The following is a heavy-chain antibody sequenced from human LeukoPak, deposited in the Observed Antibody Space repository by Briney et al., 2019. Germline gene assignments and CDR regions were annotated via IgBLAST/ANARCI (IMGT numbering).Heavy chain of an antibody. CDR1: GGSFSGYY. V-gene: IGHV4-34*01. D-gene: IGHD5-18*01. CDR2: INHSGST. J-gene: IGHJ4*02. Sequence: SETLSLTCAVYGGSFSGYYWSWIRQPPGKGLECIGEINHSGSTNYNPSLKSRVTILADTSKNQFSLPISTSAGADTAVYYCAREDTAMAYFDYWGQGTLVTVSS. CDR3: AREDTAMAYFDY.